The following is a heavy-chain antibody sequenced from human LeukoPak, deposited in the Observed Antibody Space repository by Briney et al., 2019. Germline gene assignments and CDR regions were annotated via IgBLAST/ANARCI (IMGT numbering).Heavy chain of an antibody. CDR2: MSPNSGNT. Sequence: ASVKVSCKASGYTFTSYDINWVRQAPGQGLEWMGWMSPNSGNTGYAQKFQGRVTMTRNTSISTAYMELSGLRSEDTAIYYCTREYSSSSDYWGQGTLVTVSS. J-gene: IGHJ4*02. CDR1: GYTFTSYD. CDR3: TREYSSSSDY. V-gene: IGHV1-8*01. D-gene: IGHD6-6*01.